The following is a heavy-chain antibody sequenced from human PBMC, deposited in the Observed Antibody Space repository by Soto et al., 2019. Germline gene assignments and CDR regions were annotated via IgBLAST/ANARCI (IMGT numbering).Heavy chain of an antibody. CDR3: AQKDSFYDFWSGYYRHNWFDP. Sequence: SGPTLVNPTQTLTLTCTFSGFSLSTSGVGVGWILQSPGKALEWLALIYWNDDKRYSPSLKSRLTITKDTSKNQVVLTMTNMDPVDTATYYCAQKDSFYDFWSGYYRHNWFDPWGQ. V-gene: IGHV2-5*01. CDR2: IYWNDDK. CDR1: GFSLSTSGVG. J-gene: IGHJ5*02. D-gene: IGHD3-3*01.